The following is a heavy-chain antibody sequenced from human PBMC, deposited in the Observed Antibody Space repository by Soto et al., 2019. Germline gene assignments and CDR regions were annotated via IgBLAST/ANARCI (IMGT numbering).Heavy chain of an antibody. CDR2: ISYDGSNK. D-gene: IGHD6-19*01. CDR3: VAGQYFFDY. CDR1: GFSFSSYG. Sequence: GGSLRLSCAASGFSFSSYGMQWVRQAPGKGLEWVAVISYDGSNKYYADSVKDRFTISRDNSKETLYLQMNSLRADDTAVYYCVAGQYFFDYCGQGTLVTVSS. J-gene: IGHJ4*02. V-gene: IGHV3-30*03.